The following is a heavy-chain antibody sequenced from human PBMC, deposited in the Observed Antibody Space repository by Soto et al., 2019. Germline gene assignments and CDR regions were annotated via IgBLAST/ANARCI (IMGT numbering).Heavy chain of an antibody. Sequence: EVQLVESGGSVVRPGGSLKLACAASGFSLDEYGMSWVRQAPGKGLEWVSGMHRNGDITGYADSVKGRLTISRDDAKHSLCLRMDSLRAEDTAFYYCARDHRWGYEYGDYGDSWGHGTLVTVSS. CDR1: GFSLDEYG. J-gene: IGHJ5*01. CDR3: ARDHRWGYEYGDYGDS. V-gene: IGHV3-20*04. D-gene: IGHD4-17*01. CDR2: MHRNGDIT.